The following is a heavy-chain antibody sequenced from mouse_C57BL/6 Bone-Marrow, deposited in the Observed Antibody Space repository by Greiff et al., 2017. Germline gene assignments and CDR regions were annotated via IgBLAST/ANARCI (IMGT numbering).Heavy chain of an antibody. CDR3: AREGYGSSLYAMDY. J-gene: IGHJ4*01. CDR1: GYTFTSYW. D-gene: IGHD1-1*01. V-gene: IGHV1-50*01. CDR2: IDPSDSYT. Sequence: QVQLKESGAELVKPGASVKLSCKASGYTFTSYWMQWVKQRPGQGLEWIGAIDPSDSYTNYNQKFKGKATLTVDTSSRTAYMQLSSLTSEDSAVYYCAREGYGSSLYAMDYWGQGTSVTVSS.